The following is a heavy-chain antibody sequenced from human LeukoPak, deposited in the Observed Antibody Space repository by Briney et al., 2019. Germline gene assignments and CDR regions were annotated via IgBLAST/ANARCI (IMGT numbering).Heavy chain of an antibody. Sequence: ASVKVSCKASEYTFTSYAMHWVRQAPGQRLEWMGWINAGNGNTKYSQKFQGRVTITRDTSASTAYMELSSLRSEDTAVYYCARVKFGSEGVFDYWGQGTLVTVSS. CDR1: EYTFTSYA. J-gene: IGHJ4*02. CDR2: INAGNGNT. D-gene: IGHD3-16*01. CDR3: ARVKFGSEGVFDY. V-gene: IGHV1-3*01.